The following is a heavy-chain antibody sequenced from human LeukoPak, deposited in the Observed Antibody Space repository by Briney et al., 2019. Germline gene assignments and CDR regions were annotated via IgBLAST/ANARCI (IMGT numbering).Heavy chain of an antibody. CDR1: GGSISSGGYS. Sequence: NPSETLSLTCAVSGGSISSGGYSWSWIRQPPGKGLEWIGYIYYSGSTYYNPSLKSRVTISVDTSKNQFSLKLSSVTAADTAVYYCARVKVVLSYAFDIWGQGTMVTVSS. CDR2: IYYSGST. J-gene: IGHJ3*02. V-gene: IGHV4-31*11. CDR3: ARVKVVLSYAFDI. D-gene: IGHD2-15*01.